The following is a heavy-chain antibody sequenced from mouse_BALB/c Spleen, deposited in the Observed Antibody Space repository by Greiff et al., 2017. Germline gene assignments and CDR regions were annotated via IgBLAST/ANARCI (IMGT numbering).Heavy chain of an antibody. V-gene: IGHV1-14*01. Sequence: QLVESGPELVKPGASVKMSCKASGYTFTSYVMHWVKQKPGQGLEWIGYINPYNDGTKYNEKFKGKATLTSDKSSSTAYMELSSLTSEDSAVYYCAREKPQVAWFAYWGQGDLVTVSA. CDR2: INPYNDGT. D-gene: IGHD3-2*02. CDR1: GYTFTSYV. CDR3: AREKPQVAWFAY. J-gene: IGHJ3*01.